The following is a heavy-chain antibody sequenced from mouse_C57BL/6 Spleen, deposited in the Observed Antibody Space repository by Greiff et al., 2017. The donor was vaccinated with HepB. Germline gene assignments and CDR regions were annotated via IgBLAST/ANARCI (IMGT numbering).Heavy chain of an antibody. Sequence: EVQLQQSGPELVKPGASVKISCKASGYTFTDYYMNWVKQSHGKSLEWIGDINPNNGGTSYNQKFKGKATWTVDKSSSTAYMELRSLTSEDSAVYYCARSGLWSDFDYWGQGTTLTVSS. V-gene: IGHV1-26*01. J-gene: IGHJ2*01. D-gene: IGHD1-1*02. CDR2: INPNNGGT. CDR1: GYTFTDYY. CDR3: ARSGLWSDFDY.